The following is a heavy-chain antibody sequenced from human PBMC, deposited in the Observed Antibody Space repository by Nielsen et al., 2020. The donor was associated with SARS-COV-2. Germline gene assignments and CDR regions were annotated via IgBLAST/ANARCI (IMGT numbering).Heavy chain of an antibody. Sequence: SETLSLTCTVSGGSISSSSYYWGWIRQPPGKGLEWIGEISRSGGTNYNPSLQSRVTISEDTSKNQFSLHLNSVTLEDTAVYYCARDLGISTTAGQPDAFDFWGQGTMVTVSS. J-gene: IGHJ3*01. D-gene: IGHD1-1*01. CDR1: GGSISSSSYY. V-gene: IGHV4-39*07. CDR3: ARDLGISTTAGQPDAFDF. CDR2: ISRSGGT.